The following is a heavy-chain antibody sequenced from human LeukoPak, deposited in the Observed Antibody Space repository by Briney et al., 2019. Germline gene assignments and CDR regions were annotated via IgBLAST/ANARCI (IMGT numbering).Heavy chain of an antibody. CDR2: ISGSGGST. V-gene: IGHV3-23*01. CDR3: AKEGKLYCGGDCYMDY. Sequence: GGSLRLSCAASGFTFSSYAMSWVRQAPGKGLEWVSAISGSGGSTYYADSVKGRFTISRDNSKNTLYLQMNSLRAEDTAVYYCAKEGKLYCGGDCYMDYWGQGTLVTVSS. CDR1: GFTFSSYA. D-gene: IGHD2-21*02. J-gene: IGHJ4*02.